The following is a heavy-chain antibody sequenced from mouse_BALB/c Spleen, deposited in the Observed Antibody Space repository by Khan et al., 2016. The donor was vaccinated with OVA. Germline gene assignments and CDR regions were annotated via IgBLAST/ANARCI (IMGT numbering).Heavy chain of an antibody. CDR1: GFTFSSYG. J-gene: IGHJ2*01. Sequence: EVKLMESGGGLVQPGGSLKLSCAASGFTFSSYGMSWVRQTPDKRLELVATINSNGGSTYYPDSVKGRFTISRDNAKNTLYLQRSSLKSEDTAMYYCARMARTINWGQGTTLTVSS. CDR2: INSNGGST. V-gene: IGHV5-6-3*01. CDR3: ARMARTIN.